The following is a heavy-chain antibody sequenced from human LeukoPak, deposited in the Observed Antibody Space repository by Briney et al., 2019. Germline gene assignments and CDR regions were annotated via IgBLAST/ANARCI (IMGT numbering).Heavy chain of an antibody. CDR1: GFTFSSYA. CDR3: ARGQHSGSNYYFDY. Sequence: PGGSLRLSCAASGFTFSSYAMSWVRQAPGKGLEWVSAISGSGGSTYYADSVKGRFTISRDNSKNTLYLQMNSLRAEDTAVYYCARGQHSGSNYYFDYWGQGTLVTVSS. V-gene: IGHV3-23*01. D-gene: IGHD1-26*01. CDR2: ISGSGGST. J-gene: IGHJ4*02.